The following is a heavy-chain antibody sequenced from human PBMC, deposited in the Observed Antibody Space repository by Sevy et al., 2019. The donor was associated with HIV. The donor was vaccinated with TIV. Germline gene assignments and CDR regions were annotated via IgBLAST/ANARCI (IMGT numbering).Heavy chain of an antibody. Sequence: GGSLRLSCTASGFTFADYGMGWFRQAPGKGLEWVGFIRGKAHGGTTEYAASVKGRFTISRDDSKSIAYLQMNSLKNEDTAVYSCSRNGEDYYDILTGQFHFDYWGQGALVTVSS. J-gene: IGHJ4*02. V-gene: IGHV3-49*03. CDR1: GFTFADYG. D-gene: IGHD3-9*01. CDR3: SRNGEDYYDILTGQFHFDY. CDR2: IRGKAHGGTT.